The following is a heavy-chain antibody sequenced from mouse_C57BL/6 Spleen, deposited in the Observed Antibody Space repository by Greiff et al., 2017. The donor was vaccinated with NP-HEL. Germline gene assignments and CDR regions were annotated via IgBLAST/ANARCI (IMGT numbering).Heavy chain of an antibody. CDR3: ARRGSYDEYDGDSMDY. V-gene: IGHV1-82*01. Sequence: QVQLQQSGPELVKPGASVKISCKASGYAFSSSWMNWVKQRPGKGLAWIGRLYPGDGDTNYNGKFKGKATLTADKSSSTAYMQLSSLTSEDSAVYFGARRGSYDEYDGDSMDYWGQGTSVTVSS. CDR2: LYPGDGDT. CDR1: GYAFSSSW. J-gene: IGHJ4*01. D-gene: IGHD2-4*01.